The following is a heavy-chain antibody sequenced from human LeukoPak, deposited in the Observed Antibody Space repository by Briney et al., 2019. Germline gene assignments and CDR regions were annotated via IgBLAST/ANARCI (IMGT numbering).Heavy chain of an antibody. Sequence: GGSLRLPCAASGFTVSSNYMSWVREAPGKGLEWVSVISGSGGNTYYADSVKGRLIISRDNSNNTLYLQLDSLRAEDTAIYYCAKAMCSGGSCYCHLDYWGQGTLVTVSS. CDR3: AKAMCSGGSCYCHLDY. CDR2: ISGSGGNT. CDR1: GFTVSSNY. V-gene: IGHV3-23*01. D-gene: IGHD2-15*01. J-gene: IGHJ4*02.